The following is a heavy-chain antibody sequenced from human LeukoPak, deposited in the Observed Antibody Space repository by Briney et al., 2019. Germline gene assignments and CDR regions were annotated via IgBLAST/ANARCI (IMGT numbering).Heavy chain of an antibody. CDR1: GGTFSSYA. CDR2: IIPIFGIA. CDR3: ASPTLMPTGDGIYYYYGMDV. V-gene: IGHV1-69*04. D-gene: IGHD2-2*01. Sequence: GSSVKVSCKASGGTFSSYAISWVRQAPGQGLEWVGRIIPIFGIANYAQKFQGRVTITADKSTSTAYMELSSLRSEDTAVYYCASPTLMPTGDGIYYYYGMDVWGQGTTVTVSS. J-gene: IGHJ6*02.